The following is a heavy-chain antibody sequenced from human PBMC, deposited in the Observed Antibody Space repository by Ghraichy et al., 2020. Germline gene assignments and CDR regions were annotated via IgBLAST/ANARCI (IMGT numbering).Heavy chain of an antibody. D-gene: IGHD3-10*01. CDR2: ISGSGGST. CDR1: GFTFSSYA. V-gene: IGHV3-23*01. J-gene: IGHJ6*02. Sequence: GGSLRLSCAASGFTFSSYAMSWVRQAPGKGLEWVSAISGSGGSTYYADSVKGRFTISRDNSKNTLYLQMNSLRAEDTAVYYCAKAGRILWFGELLGGMDVWGQGTTVTVSS. CDR3: AKAGRILWFGELLGGMDV.